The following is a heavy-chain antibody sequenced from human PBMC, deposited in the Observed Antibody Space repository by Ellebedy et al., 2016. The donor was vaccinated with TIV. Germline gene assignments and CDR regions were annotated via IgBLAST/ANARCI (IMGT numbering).Heavy chain of an antibody. V-gene: IGHV4-39*07. CDR1: GGSISSYY. J-gene: IGHJ6*02. D-gene: IGHD1-26*01. Sequence: SETLSLTCTVSGGSISSYYWGWIRQPPGKGLEWIGSIYYSGSTYYNPSLKSRLTISGDTSKNQFSLKLSSVTAADTAVYYCARDRRGSYLVIQDGMDVWGQGTTVTVSS. CDR2: IYYSGST. CDR3: ARDRRGSYLVIQDGMDV.